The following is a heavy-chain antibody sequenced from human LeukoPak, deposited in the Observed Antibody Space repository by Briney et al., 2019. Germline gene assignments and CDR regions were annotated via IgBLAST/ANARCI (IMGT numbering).Heavy chain of an antibody. Sequence: GGSLRLSCAASGFTFNIYAMIWVRQAPGKGLEWVSGISGSGGTIFYADSVKGRFNISRDNSKNTLHLQMNSLRAEDTAVYYCTKLRIAAGGTDFDYGGQGALVTVSS. CDR2: ISGSGGTI. CDR1: GFTFNIYA. J-gene: IGHJ4*02. D-gene: IGHD6-13*01. V-gene: IGHV3-23*01. CDR3: TKLRIAAGGTDFDY.